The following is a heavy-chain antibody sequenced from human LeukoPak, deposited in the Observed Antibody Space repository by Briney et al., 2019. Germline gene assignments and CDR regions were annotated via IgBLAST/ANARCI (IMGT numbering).Heavy chain of an antibody. Sequence: SETLSLTCAVYGGSFSGYYWSWIRQPPGKGLEWIGEINHSGSTNYNPSLKSRVTISVDTSKNQFSLKLSSVTAADTAVYYCARGLAIVVVPAAMFFDYWGQGTLVTVSS. D-gene: IGHD2-2*03. J-gene: IGHJ4*02. CDR3: ARGLAIVVVPAAMFFDY. CDR2: INHSGST. CDR1: GGSFSGYY. V-gene: IGHV4-34*01.